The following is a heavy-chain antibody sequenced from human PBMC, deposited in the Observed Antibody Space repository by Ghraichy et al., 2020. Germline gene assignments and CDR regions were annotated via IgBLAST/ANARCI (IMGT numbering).Heavy chain of an antibody. Sequence: ASVKVSCKASGYTFTSYGISWVRQAPGQGLEWMGWISAYNGNTNYAQKIQGRVTITTDTSTSTAYMELRSLRSDDTAVYYCARDPYYYDSSGYYAPLDYWGQGTLVTVSS. CDR3: ARDPYYYDSSGYYAPLDY. CDR2: ISAYNGNT. V-gene: IGHV1-18*01. CDR1: GYTFTSYG. D-gene: IGHD3-22*01. J-gene: IGHJ4*02.